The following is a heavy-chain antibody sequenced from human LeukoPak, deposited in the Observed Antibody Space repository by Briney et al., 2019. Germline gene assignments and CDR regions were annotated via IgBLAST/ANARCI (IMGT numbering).Heavy chain of an antibody. CDR1: GFTFSSYG. CDR3: AKGNCGGDCYTYYYFYMDV. D-gene: IGHD2-21*02. J-gene: IGHJ6*03. Sequence: PGGSLRLSCEASGFTFSSYGMHWVRQAPGKGLEWVAFIRFDGSNKYYADSVKGRFTISRDNSKNTLYLQMNGLRAEDTAVYYCAKGNCGGDCYTYYYFYMDVWGKGTTVTVSS. V-gene: IGHV3-30*02. CDR2: IRFDGSNK.